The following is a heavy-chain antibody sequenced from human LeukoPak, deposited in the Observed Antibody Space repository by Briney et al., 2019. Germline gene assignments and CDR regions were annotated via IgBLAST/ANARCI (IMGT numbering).Heavy chain of an antibody. CDR1: GFTFSSYW. D-gene: IGHD2-15*01. Sequence: GGSLRLSCAASGFTFSSYWMHWVRQALGKGLVWVSRINSDGSSTSYADSVKGRFTISRDNAKNTLYLQMNSLRAEDTAIYYCAREADCSGGNCYRGAFDIWGQGTMITVSS. CDR3: AREADCSGGNCYRGAFDI. CDR2: INSDGSST. V-gene: IGHV3-74*01. J-gene: IGHJ3*02.